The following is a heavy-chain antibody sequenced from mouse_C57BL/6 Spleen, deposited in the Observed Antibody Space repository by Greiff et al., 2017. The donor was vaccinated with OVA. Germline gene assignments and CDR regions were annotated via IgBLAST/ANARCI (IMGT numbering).Heavy chain of an antibody. J-gene: IGHJ4*01. CDR2: INPSNGGT. V-gene: IGHV1-53*01. CDR1: GYTFTSYW. D-gene: IGHD3-3*01. Sequence: QVHVKQPGTELVKPGASVKLSCKASGYTFTSYWMHWVKQRPGQGLEWIGNINPSNGGTNYNEKFKSKATLTVDKSSSTAYMQLSSLTSEDSAVYYCARWRAFYAMDYWGQGTSVTVSS. CDR3: ARWRAFYAMDY.